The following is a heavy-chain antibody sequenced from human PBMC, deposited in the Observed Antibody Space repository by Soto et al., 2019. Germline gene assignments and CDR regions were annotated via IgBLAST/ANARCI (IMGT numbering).Heavy chain of an antibody. CDR1: GYSISSGYY. V-gene: IGHV4-38-2*01. D-gene: IGHD3-9*01. J-gene: IGHJ4*02. CDR3: ARPRYYDWCFDI. Sequence: SETLSLTCAVSGYSISSGYYWGWIRQPPGKGLEWIGSIYHSGSTYYNPSLKSRVTISVDRSKAQFYLTLTSVTAADTAVYFCARPRYYDWCFDIWGLGTPVTVSS. CDR2: IYHSGST.